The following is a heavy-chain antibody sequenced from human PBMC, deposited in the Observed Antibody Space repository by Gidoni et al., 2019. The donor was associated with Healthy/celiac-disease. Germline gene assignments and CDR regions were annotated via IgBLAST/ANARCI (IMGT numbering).Heavy chain of an antibody. D-gene: IGHD3-16*02. CDR2: ISGSGGST. V-gene: IGHV3-23*01. CDR1: GFTFSSYA. CDR3: AKALLADYVWGSYRPEAFDI. J-gene: IGHJ3*02. Sequence: EVQLLESGGGLVQPGGSLRLSCAASGFTFSSYAMSWVRQAPGKGLEWVSAISGSGGSTYYADSVKGRFTISRDNSKNTLYLQMNSLRAEDTAVYYCAKALLADYVWGSYRPEAFDIWGQGTMVTVSS.